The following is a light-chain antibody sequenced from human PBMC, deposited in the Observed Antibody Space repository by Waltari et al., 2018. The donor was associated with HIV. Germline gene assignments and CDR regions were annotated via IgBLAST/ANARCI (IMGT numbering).Light chain of an antibody. CDR1: QSLLNSNGFNY. V-gene: IGKV2-28*01. CDR3: MQALQTPLIT. Sequence: DIVMTQSPLSLPVTPGEPASISCRSSQSLLNSNGFNYLDWYLQKPGQSPRLLIYLASDRAPGVPDRFSGRGSGTDFTLKISRVEAEDVGVYYCMQALQTPLITFGQGTRLEIK. CDR2: LAS. J-gene: IGKJ5*01.